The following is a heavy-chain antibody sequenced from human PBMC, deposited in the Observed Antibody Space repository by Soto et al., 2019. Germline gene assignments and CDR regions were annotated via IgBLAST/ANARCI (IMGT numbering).Heavy chain of an antibody. CDR2: IKQDGSEK. D-gene: IGHD3-3*01. Sequence: PGGSLRLSCAASGFTFSSYWMSWVRQAPGKGLEWVANIKQDGSEKYYVDSVKGRFTISRDNAKNSLYLQMNSLRAEDTAVYYCARSQATYYDFWSGYFNYFDYWGQGTLVTVSS. V-gene: IGHV3-7*03. J-gene: IGHJ4*02. CDR1: GFTFSSYW. CDR3: ARSQATYYDFWSGYFNYFDY.